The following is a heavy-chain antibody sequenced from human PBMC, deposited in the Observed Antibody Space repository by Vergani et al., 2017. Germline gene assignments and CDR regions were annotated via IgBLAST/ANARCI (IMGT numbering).Heavy chain of an antibody. Sequence: EVQLLESGGGVVQPGRSLRLSCAASGFTFSSYAMSWVRQAPGKGLEWVSAISGSGGSTYYADSVKGRFTISRDNSKNTLYLQMNSLRAEDTAVYYCAVPPSVVVPAAISSWGQGTLVTVSS. CDR2: ISGSGGST. CDR3: AVPPSVVVPAAISS. CDR1: GFTFSSYA. D-gene: IGHD2-2*02. V-gene: IGHV3-23*01. J-gene: IGHJ5*02.